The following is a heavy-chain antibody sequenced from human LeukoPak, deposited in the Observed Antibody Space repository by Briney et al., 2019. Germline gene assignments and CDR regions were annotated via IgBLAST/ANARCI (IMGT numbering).Heavy chain of an antibody. CDR2: INHSGST. D-gene: IGHD5-24*01. CDR1: GGSFSGYY. J-gene: IGHJ3*02. Sequence: PSETLSLTCAVYGGSFSGYYWSWIRQPPRKGLEWIGEINHSGSTNYNPSLKSRVTISVDTSKNQFSLKLSSVTAADTAVYYCARRRLALQKNAFDIWGQGTMVTVSS. CDR3: ARRRLALQKNAFDI. V-gene: IGHV4-34*01.